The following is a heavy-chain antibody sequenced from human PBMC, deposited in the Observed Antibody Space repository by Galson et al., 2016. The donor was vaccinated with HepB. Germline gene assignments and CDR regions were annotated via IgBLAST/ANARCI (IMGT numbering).Heavy chain of an antibody. CDR1: GFSFSDHY. CDR2: IRNKRNNYIT. Sequence: SLRLSCAGSGFSFSDHYMDWVRQAPGKGLEWVGRIRNKRNNYITEYAASVIGRFTIPRDDSRNSVDLQMNTLKTEDTAVYYCARMANGADSDWGQGTLVTVSS. J-gene: IGHJ4*02. D-gene: IGHD2-8*01. CDR3: ARMANGADSD. V-gene: IGHV3-72*01.